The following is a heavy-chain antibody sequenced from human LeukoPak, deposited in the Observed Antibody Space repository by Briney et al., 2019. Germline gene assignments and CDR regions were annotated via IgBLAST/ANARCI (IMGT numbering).Heavy chain of an antibody. J-gene: IGHJ5*02. CDR1: GYTLTELS. Sequence: ASVKVSCKVSGYTLTELSMHWVRQAPGKGLEWMGGFDPEDGETIYAQKFQGRVTMTEDTSTDTAYMELSSLRSEDTAVYYCATTGRGSGWYEGFDPWGQGTLVTASS. D-gene: IGHD6-19*01. CDR3: ATTGRGSGWYEGFDP. CDR2: FDPEDGET. V-gene: IGHV1-24*01.